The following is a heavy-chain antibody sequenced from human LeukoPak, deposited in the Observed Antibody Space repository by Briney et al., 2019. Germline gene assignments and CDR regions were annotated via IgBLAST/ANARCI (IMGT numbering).Heavy chain of an antibody. CDR1: GGSISSSSYY. V-gene: IGHV4-39*01. D-gene: IGHD4-17*01. CDR2: IYYSGST. CDR3: ARLFSDYGDYKVSYYYYMDV. J-gene: IGHJ6*03. Sequence: PSETLSLTCTVSGGSISSSSYYWGWIRQPPGKGLEWIGSIYYSGSTYYNPSLKSRVTISVDTSKNQFSLKLSSVTPEDTAVYYCARLFSDYGDYKVSYYYYMDVWGKGTTVTVSS.